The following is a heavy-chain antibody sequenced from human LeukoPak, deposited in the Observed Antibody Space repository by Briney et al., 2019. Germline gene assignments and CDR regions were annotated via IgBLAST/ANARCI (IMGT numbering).Heavy chain of an antibody. J-gene: IGHJ4*02. CDR2: IYTSGST. CDR3: XXDNPXXPGAAAESGVDY. Sequence: SETLSLTCTVSGGSISSYYWSWIRQPAGKGLEWIGRIYTSGSTNYNPSLKSRVTMSVDTSKNQFSLKLSSVTAADTAVYYGXXDNPXXPGAAAESGVDYWGQGTLVTVSS. CDR1: GGSISSYY. D-gene: IGHD6-13*01. V-gene: IGHV4-4*07.